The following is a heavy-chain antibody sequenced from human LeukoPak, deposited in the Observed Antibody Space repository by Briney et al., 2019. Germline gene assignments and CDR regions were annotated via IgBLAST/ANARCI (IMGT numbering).Heavy chain of an antibody. D-gene: IGHD5-18*01. CDR1: GFTFRSSA. V-gene: IGHV3-30*04. J-gene: IGHJ4*02. Sequence: GGSLRLSCAASGFTFRSSAMHWVRQAPGKGLEWVAVTSYDGRNKYYADSAKGRFTISRDSSKNTLYLQMNSLRPEDTAVYYCARDGYGLDTPMVSTNFDYWGQGTLVTISS. CDR3: ARDGYGLDTPMVSTNFDY. CDR2: TSYDGRNK.